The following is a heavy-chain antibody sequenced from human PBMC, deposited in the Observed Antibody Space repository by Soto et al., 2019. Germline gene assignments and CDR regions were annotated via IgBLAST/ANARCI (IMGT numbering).Heavy chain of an antibody. V-gene: IGHV4-59*01. CDR2: IYSGGST. Sequence: SETLSLTCTVSGGSISGYYWSWIRQTPGKRLEWIGFIYSGGSTKNPSLRSRVTMSVDTSKNQFSLKLRSVIVADTAVYHCARFVRSCSATTCSTRADVWGQGITVTVSS. CDR1: GGSISGYY. J-gene: IGHJ6*02. D-gene: IGHD2-2*01. CDR3: ARFVRSCSATTCSTRADV.